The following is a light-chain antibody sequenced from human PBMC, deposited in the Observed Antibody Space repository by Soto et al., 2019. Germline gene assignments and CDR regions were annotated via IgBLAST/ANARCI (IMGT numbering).Light chain of an antibody. V-gene: IGKV1-5*03. CDR3: QQSYSNRRT. J-gene: IGKJ5*01. CDR2: KTS. CDR1: QSISNW. Sequence: INKTQSPYTLTTTVGDRVTINGRASQSISNWLAWYQQKPGKAPKLLIYKTSNLESGVPSRFSGSGSVTDFALTISSLQPEDVATYYFQQSYSNRRTFGQGTRLEIK.